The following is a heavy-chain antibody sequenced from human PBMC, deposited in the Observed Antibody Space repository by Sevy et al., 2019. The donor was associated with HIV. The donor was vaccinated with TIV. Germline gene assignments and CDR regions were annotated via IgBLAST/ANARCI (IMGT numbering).Heavy chain of an antibody. Sequence: GGSLRLSCAASGFTFSSYWMSWVRQAPGKGLEWVANIKQDGSEKYYVHSVKGRFTISRDNAKNSLYLQMNSLRAEDTAVYYCARDLWWSGRYYYYYGMDVWGQGTTVTVSS. D-gene: IGHD2-21*01. CDR2: IKQDGSEK. V-gene: IGHV3-7*01. CDR3: ARDLWWSGRYYYYYGMDV. CDR1: GFTFSSYW. J-gene: IGHJ6*02.